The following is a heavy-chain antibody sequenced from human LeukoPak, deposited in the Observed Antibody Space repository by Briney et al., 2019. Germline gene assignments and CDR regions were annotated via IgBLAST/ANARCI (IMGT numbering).Heavy chain of an antibody. Sequence: ASVKVSCKASGYTFTGYYMHWVRQAPGQGLEWMGWINPNSGGTNYAQKFQGRVTMTRDTSISTAYMELSRLRSDDTAVYYCARAITLWFGELDWFDPWGQGTLVTVSS. D-gene: IGHD3-10*01. CDR1: GYTFTGYY. V-gene: IGHV1-2*02. CDR3: ARAITLWFGELDWFDP. CDR2: INPNSGGT. J-gene: IGHJ5*02.